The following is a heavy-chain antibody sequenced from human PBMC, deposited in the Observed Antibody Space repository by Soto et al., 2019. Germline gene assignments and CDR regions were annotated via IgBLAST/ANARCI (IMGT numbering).Heavy chain of an antibody. J-gene: IGHJ6*02. V-gene: IGHV3-66*01. D-gene: IGHD3-3*01. CDR3: TRELYYDFWSGYYEGSGMDV. Sequence: EVQPVESGGGLVQPGGSLRLSCAASGFTGNSNYFNWVRQAPGKGLEWVSVIYSNGNTDYADSVKGRFTISRDNSKNTLYLQMNSLRAEDTAVSFCTRELYYDFWSGYYEGSGMDVWGQGTTVSVSS. CDR2: IYSNGNT. CDR1: GFTGNSNY.